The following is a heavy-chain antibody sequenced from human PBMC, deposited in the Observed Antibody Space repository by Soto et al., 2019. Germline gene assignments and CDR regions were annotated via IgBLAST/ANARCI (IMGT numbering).Heavy chain of an antibody. D-gene: IGHD3-3*01. CDR2: IYSGGST. CDR1: GFTVSSNY. CDR3: ARALLGSGYYPKDYYYYYYMDV. Sequence: EVQLVESGGGLVQPGGSLRLSCAASGFTVSSNYMSWVRQAPGKGLEWVSVIYSGGSTYYADSVKGRFTISRHNPKNTLYLQMNSLRAEDTAVYYCARALLGSGYYPKDYYYYYYMDVWGKGTTVTVSS. J-gene: IGHJ6*03. V-gene: IGHV3-53*04.